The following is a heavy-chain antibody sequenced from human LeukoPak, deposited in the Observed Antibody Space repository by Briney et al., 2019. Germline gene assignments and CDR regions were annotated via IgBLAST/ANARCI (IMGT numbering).Heavy chain of an antibody. CDR1: GGSISSYY. V-gene: IGHV4-4*07. J-gene: IGHJ4*02. Sequence: PSETLSLTCTVSGGSISSYYWSWIRQPAGKGLEWIGCIYTSGSTNYNPSLKSRVTISVDKSKNQFSLMRSSVTAADTVVYYCARDRFYSDYWGQGTLVTVSS. CDR2: IYTSGST. CDR3: ARDRFYSDY. D-gene: IGHD3-3*01.